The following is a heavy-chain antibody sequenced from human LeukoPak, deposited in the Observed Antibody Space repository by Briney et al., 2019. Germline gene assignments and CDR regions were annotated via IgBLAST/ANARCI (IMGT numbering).Heavy chain of an antibody. CDR2: ISAYDGNT. CDR1: GYIFTSYG. D-gene: IGHD5-18*01. J-gene: IGHJ4*02. CDR3: ARERGYLELDY. Sequence: HRASVKVSCKASGYIFTSYGITWVRQAPGQGLEWMGWISAYDGNTNYAQKLQGRVTMTTDTSTSTAYMELRSLRSDDTAVYYCARERGYLELDYWGQGTLVTVSS. V-gene: IGHV1-18*04.